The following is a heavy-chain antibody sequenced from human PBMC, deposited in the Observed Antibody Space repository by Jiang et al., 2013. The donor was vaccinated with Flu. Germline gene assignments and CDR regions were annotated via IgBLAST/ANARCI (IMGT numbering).Heavy chain of an antibody. Sequence: PGLVKPSETLSLTCTVSGGSISSYYWSWIRQPPGKGLEWIGYIYYSGSTNYNPSLKSRVTISVDTSKNQFSLKLSSVTAADTAVYYCARDYSGSYSGWFDPWGQGTLVTVSS. J-gene: IGHJ5*02. V-gene: IGHV4-59*01. D-gene: IGHD1-26*01. CDR3: ARDYSGSYSGWFDP. CDR2: IYYSGST. CDR1: GGSISSYY.